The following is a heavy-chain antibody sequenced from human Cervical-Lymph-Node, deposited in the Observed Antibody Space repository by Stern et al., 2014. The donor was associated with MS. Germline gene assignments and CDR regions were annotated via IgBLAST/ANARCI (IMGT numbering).Heavy chain of an antibody. D-gene: IGHD4-17*01. J-gene: IGHJ3*02. Sequence: QVQLQESGPGLVKPSQTLSLTCTVSGGSISSGSYYWSWIRQPAGKGLEWIGRIYTSGSTNYNPSLKSRFPISVDTSKNQFPLKLSSVTAADTAVYYCARSRVKWAFDIWGQGTMVTVSS. CDR2: IYTSGST. CDR1: GGSISSGSYY. CDR3: ARSRVKWAFDI. V-gene: IGHV4-61*02.